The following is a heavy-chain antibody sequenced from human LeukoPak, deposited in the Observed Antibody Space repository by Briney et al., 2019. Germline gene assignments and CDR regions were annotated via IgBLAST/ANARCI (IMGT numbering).Heavy chain of an antibody. J-gene: IGHJ6*03. CDR1: GGSISSYY. CDR3: ASRQLAPRYYYYMDV. Sequence: SETLSLTCTVSGGSISSYYWTWIRQPPGKGLEWIGEINHSGSTNYNPSLKSRVTISVDTSKNQFSLKLSSVTAADTAVYYCASRQLAPRYYYYMDVWGKGTTVTVSS. CDR2: INHSGST. V-gene: IGHV4-34*01. D-gene: IGHD6-6*01.